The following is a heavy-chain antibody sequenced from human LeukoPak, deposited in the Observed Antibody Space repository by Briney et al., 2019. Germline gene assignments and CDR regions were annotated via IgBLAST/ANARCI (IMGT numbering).Heavy chain of an antibody. CDR2: ISYDGSNK. J-gene: IGHJ5*01. CDR3: AKDAVRGSGRINWFDS. D-gene: IGHD3-10*01. CDR1: GFTFSSYA. V-gene: IGHV3-30-3*01. Sequence: PGRSLRLSCAASGFTFSSYAMHWVRQAPGKGLEWVAVISYDGSNKYYADSVKGRFTISRDNSKNTLYLQMNSLRGEDTAAYYCAKDAVRGSGRINWFDSWGQGTLVTVSS.